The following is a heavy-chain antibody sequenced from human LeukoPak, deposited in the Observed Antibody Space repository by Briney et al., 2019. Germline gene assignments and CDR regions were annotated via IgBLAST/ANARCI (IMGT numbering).Heavy chain of an antibody. Sequence: PSETLSLTCTVSGDXMSNYYWSWIRQPPGKGLEWIGFVYYSGSTNYNPSLKSRVTISIDTSKNQFSLKLSSVTPADTAVYYCARDRQLERRGLDYWGQGALVTVSS. J-gene: IGHJ4*02. CDR2: VYYSGST. D-gene: IGHD1-1*01. CDR3: ARDRQLERRGLDY. V-gene: IGHV4-59*01. CDR1: GDXMSNYY.